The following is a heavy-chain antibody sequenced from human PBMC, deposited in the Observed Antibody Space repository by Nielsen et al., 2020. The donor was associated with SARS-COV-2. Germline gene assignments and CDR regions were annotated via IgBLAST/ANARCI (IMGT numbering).Heavy chain of an antibody. J-gene: IGHJ4*02. CDR3: ARVFAYYDSSGPIDY. Sequence: GGSLRLSCAASGFTFSDYYMSWIRQAPGKGLEWVSYISSSSSYTNYADSVKGRFTISRDNAKNSLYLQMNSLRAEDTAVYYCARVFAYYDSSGPIDYWGQGTLVTVSS. V-gene: IGHV3-11*05. D-gene: IGHD3-22*01. CDR2: ISSSSSYT. CDR1: GFTFSDYY.